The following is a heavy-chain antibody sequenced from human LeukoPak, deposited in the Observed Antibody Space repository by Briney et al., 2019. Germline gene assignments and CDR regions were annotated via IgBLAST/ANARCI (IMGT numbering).Heavy chain of an antibody. J-gene: IGHJ6*02. D-gene: IGHD1-14*01. V-gene: IGHV3-43*02. Sequence: PGGSLRLSCGASGFTFDAYAMHWVRQAPGKGLEWVSLINKDGSATYYADSVKGRFTISRDNSKNSLYLQMNSLRSEDTALYYCATWAFYHRLDVRGQGTTVTVSS. CDR1: GFTFDAYA. CDR3: ATWAFYHRLDV. CDR2: INKDGSAT.